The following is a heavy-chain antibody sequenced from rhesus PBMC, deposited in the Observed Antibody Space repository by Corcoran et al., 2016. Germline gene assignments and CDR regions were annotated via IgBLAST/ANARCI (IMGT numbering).Heavy chain of an antibody. CDR1: GFTFDDYA. CDR2: ISWNSCTI. J-gene: IGHJ4*01. CDR3: TRANYFDY. Sequence: EVQLVESGGALAQPGGSLRLSCAASGFTFDDYAMSWVRQAPGKGLEWVSRISWNSCTIYYADSVKGRFTISRDNAKNSLFLQMDRLRAEDTAVYYCTRANYFDYWGQGVLVTVSS. V-gene: IGHV3-134*01.